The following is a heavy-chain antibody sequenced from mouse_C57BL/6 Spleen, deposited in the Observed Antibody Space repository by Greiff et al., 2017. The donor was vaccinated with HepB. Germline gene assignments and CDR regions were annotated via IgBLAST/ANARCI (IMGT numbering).Heavy chain of an antibody. V-gene: IGHV1-18*01. CDR1: GYTFTDYN. CDR2: INPNNGGT. Sequence: VQLQQSGPELVKPGASVKIPCKASGYTFTDYNMDWVKQSHGKSLEWIGDINPNNGGTIYNQKFKGKATLTVDKSSSTAYMELRSLTSEDTAVYYCAREGYYYGSSYRFAYWGQGTLVTVSA. CDR3: AREGYYYGSSYRFAY. D-gene: IGHD1-1*01. J-gene: IGHJ3*01.